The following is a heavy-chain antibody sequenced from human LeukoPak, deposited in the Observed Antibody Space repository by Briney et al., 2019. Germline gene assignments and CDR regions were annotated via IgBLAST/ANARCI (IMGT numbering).Heavy chain of an antibody. J-gene: IGHJ3*02. CDR3: AKDGAEVYDAFDI. Sequence: GGSLRLSCAASGFTFSSYGMSWVRQAPGKGLEWVSAISGSGGSTSYEDSVKGRFTISRDNSKNTLYLQMNSLRAEDTAVYYCAKDGAEVYDAFDIWGQGTMVTVSS. V-gene: IGHV3-23*01. CDR1: GFTFSSYG. D-gene: IGHD5/OR15-5a*01. CDR2: ISGSGGST.